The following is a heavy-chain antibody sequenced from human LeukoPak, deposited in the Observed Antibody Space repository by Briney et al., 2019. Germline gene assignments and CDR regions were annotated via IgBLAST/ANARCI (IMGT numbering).Heavy chain of an antibody. CDR1: GGSISSDY. CDR3: ARLSGYSSGHYYSDY. Sequence: SETLSLTCTVSGGSISSDYWSWIRQPPGKGLEWIGYIYYRGSTNYNPSLKSRVTISVDASKNQFSLKLGSVTAADTAVYYCARLSGYSSGHYYSDYWGQGTLVTVSS. D-gene: IGHD3-22*01. J-gene: IGHJ4*02. CDR2: IYYRGST. V-gene: IGHV4-59*01.